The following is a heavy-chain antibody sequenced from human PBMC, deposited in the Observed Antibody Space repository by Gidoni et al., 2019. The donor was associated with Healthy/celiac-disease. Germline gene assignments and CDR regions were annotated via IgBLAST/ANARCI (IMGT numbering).Heavy chain of an antibody. Sequence: QVQLVESGGGVVQPGRSLRLSCAASGFTFSSYAMHWVRQAPGKGLEWVAVISYDGSNKYYADSVKGRFTISRDNSKNTLYLQMNSLRAEDTAVYYCARTPYYYDSSGYPSDYWGQGTLVTVSS. V-gene: IGHV3-30*01. CDR3: ARTPYYYDSSGYPSDY. CDR2: ISYDGSNK. CDR1: GFTFSSYA. J-gene: IGHJ4*02. D-gene: IGHD3-22*01.